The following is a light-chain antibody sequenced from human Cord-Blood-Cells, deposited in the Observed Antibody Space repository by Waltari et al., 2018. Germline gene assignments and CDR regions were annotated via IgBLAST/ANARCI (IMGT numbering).Light chain of an antibody. CDR1: SSNIGRNY. Sequence: QSVLTQPPSASGTPGPRVTIPRSGSSSNIGRNYVYWYQQLPGTAPKLLIYRNNQRPSGVPDRFSGSKSGTSASLAISGLRSEDEADYYCAAWDDSLSGVVFGGGTKLTVL. CDR3: AAWDDSLSGVV. J-gene: IGLJ2*01. V-gene: IGLV1-47*01. CDR2: RNN.